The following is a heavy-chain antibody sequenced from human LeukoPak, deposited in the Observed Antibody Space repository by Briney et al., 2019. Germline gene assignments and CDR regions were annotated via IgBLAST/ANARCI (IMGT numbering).Heavy chain of an antibody. D-gene: IGHD3-22*01. V-gene: IGHV4-59*11. CDR1: GGSISSHY. CDR3: ARSYYYDSSGYYNVYWYFDL. CDR2: IYYSGST. Sequence: SETLSLTCTVSGGSISSHYWSWIRQPPGKGLEWIGYIYYSGSTNYNPSLKSRVTISVDTSKNQFSLKLSSVTAADTAVYYCARSYYYDSSGYYNVYWYFDLWGRGTLVTVSS. J-gene: IGHJ2*01.